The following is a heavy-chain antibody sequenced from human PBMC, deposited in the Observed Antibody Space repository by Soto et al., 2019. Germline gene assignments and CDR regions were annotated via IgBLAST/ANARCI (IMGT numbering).Heavy chain of an antibody. J-gene: IGHJ6*02. CDR1: GSSISSSNW. D-gene: IGHD3-3*01. Sequence: SETLSLTCAVSGSSISSSNWWSWVRQPPGKGLEWIGEIYHSGSTNYNPSLKSRVTISVDKSKNQFSLKLSSVTAADTAVYYCARLKNLEWLLSGDYYYYYGMDVWGQGTTVTVSS. CDR2: IYHSGST. V-gene: IGHV4-4*02. CDR3: ARLKNLEWLLSGDYYYYYGMDV.